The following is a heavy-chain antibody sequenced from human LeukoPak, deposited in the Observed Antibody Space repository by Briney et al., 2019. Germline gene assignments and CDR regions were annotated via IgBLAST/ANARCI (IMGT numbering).Heavy chain of an antibody. CDR2: IYTSGST. J-gene: IGHJ3*02. CDR1: GGSISSYY. Sequence: PSETLSLTCTVSGGSISSYYWSWIRQPPGKGLEWIGYIYTSGSTNYNPSLKSRVTISADTSKNQFSLKLSSVTAADTAVYYCARRYYYDSSGYAFDIWGQGTMVTVSS. V-gene: IGHV4-4*09. CDR3: ARRYYYDSSGYAFDI. D-gene: IGHD3-22*01.